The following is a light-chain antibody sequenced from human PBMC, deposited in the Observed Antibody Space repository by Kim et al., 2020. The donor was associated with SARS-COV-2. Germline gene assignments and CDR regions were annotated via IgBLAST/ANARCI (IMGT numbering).Light chain of an antibody. CDR3: SSSTTNNTLI. CDR2: DVS. J-gene: IGLJ2*01. V-gene: IGLV2-14*03. Sequence: GQSITISCTGSNSDVGGYDYVSWYQQHPDKAPKRLIYDVSKRPSGVSNRFSGSKSGNTASLTISGLQAEDEADYYCSSSTTNNTLIFGGGTQLTVL. CDR1: NSDVGGYDY.